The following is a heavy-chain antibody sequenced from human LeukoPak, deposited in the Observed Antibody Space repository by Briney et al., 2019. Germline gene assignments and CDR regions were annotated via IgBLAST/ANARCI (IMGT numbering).Heavy chain of an antibody. Sequence: GGSLRLSCAASGFTFSSYGMHWVRQAPGKGLEWVAVISYDGSNKYYADSVKGRFTISRDNSKNTLYLQMNSLRAEDTAVYYCAKPTYDYGDKGAFDIWGQGTMVAVSS. V-gene: IGHV3-30*18. CDR1: GFTFSSYG. J-gene: IGHJ3*02. CDR3: AKPTYDYGDKGAFDI. D-gene: IGHD4-17*01. CDR2: ISYDGSNK.